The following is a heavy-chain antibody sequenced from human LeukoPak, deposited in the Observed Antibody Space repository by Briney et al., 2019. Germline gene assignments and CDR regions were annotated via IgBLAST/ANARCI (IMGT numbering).Heavy chain of an antibody. Sequence: PGRSLRLSCAASGFTFSSYAMHWVRQAPGKGLEWVAVISYDGSNKYYADSVKGRFTISRDNSKNTLYLQMNSLRAEDTAVYYCARGWWDSLYYYYYYGMDVWGQGTTVTVSS. CDR1: GFTFSSYA. D-gene: IGHD1-26*01. J-gene: IGHJ6*02. CDR3: ARGWWDSLYYYYYYGMDV. CDR2: ISYDGSNK. V-gene: IGHV3-30-3*01.